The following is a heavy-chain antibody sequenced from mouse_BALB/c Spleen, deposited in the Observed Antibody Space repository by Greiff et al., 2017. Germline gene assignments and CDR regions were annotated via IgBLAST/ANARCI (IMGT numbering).Heavy chain of an antibody. CDR2: INPSNGGT. J-gene: IGHJ2*01. V-gene: IGHV1S81*02. D-gene: IGHD1-1*01. CDR1: GYTFTSYY. Sequence: QVHVKQSGAELVKPGASVKLSCKASGYTFTSYYMYWVKQRPGQGLEWIGEINPSNGGTNFNEKFKSKATLTVDKSSSTAYMQLSSLTSEDSAVYYCTRGPYYYGSSYNYFDYWGQGTTLTVSS. CDR3: TRGPYYYGSSYNYFDY.